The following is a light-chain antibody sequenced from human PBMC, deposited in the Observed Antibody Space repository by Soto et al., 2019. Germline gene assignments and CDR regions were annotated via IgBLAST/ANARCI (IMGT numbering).Light chain of an antibody. CDR1: SSDVGGYSY. CDR2: GVS. Sequence: QSVLTQPRSVSGSPGQSVTISCIGTSSDVGGYSYVSWYQQHPGTAPKLLIYGVSERPSGVPDRFSGSKSGSTASLTISGLQAEDEADYYCCSYADTYTYVFGTGTKVPS. V-gene: IGLV2-11*01. J-gene: IGLJ1*01. CDR3: CSYADTYTYV.